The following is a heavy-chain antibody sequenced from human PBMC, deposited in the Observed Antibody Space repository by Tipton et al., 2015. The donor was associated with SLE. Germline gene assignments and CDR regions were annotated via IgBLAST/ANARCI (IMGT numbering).Heavy chain of an antibody. CDR3: VKASSYCGGDCANYYYYYMDV. D-gene: IGHD2-21*02. J-gene: IGHJ6*03. CDR1: GFTFSSYA. Sequence: QLVQSGGGLVQPGGSLRLSCSASGFTFSSYAMHWVRQAPGKGLEYVSAISSNGGSTYYADSVKGRFTISRDNSKNTLYLQMSSLRAEDTAVYYCVKASSYCGGDCANYYYYYMDVWGKGTTVTVSS. CDR2: ISSNGGST. V-gene: IGHV3-64D*06.